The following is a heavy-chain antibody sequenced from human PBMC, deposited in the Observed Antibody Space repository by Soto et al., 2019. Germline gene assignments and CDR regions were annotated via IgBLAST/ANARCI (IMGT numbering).Heavy chain of an antibody. CDR1: GGSFSGYY. D-gene: IGHD3-9*01. J-gene: IGHJ6*02. Sequence: SDTLSLTCAVYGGSFSGYYWSWIRQPPGKGLEWIAEIIHSGSTNYNPSLKSRVTISVDTSKNQFSLNMSYVNAADTAVYYCARGPATYYDILTGYYKYYYYYGMDVWGQGATVT. CDR2: IIHSGST. V-gene: IGHV4-34*01. CDR3: ARGPATYYDILTGYYKYYYYYGMDV.